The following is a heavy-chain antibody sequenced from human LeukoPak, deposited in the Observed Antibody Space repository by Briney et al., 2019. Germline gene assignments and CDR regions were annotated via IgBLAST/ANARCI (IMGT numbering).Heavy chain of an antibody. CDR3: ATGDLSSFDY. J-gene: IGHJ4*02. V-gene: IGHV4-4*07. D-gene: IGHD4-17*01. Sequence: SETLSLTCAVSGGSISSWYWSWIRQPAGKGLEWIGRFYNSGSTKYNPSLKSRFSMSVDTSKNQFSLKLVSVTAAHTAVYSCATGDLSSFDYWGQGALVTVSS. CDR1: GGSISSWY. CDR2: FYNSGST.